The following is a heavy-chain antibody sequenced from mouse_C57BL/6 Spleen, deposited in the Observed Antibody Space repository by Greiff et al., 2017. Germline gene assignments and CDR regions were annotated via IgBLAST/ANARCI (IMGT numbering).Heavy chain of an antibody. D-gene: IGHD3-2*02. CDR2: INPNNGGT. CDR3: ARDSSGYGEIAY. Sequence: EVQLQQSGPELVKPGASVKMSCKASGYTFTDYNMHWVKQSPGKSLEWIGYINPNNGGTSYNPKFKGKATLTVNKSSSTAYMELRSLTSEDSAVYYCARDSSGYGEIAYWGQGTLVTVSA. J-gene: IGHJ3*01. CDR1: GYTFTDYN. V-gene: IGHV1-22*01.